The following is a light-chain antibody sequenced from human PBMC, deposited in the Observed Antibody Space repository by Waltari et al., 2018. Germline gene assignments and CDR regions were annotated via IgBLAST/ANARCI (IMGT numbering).Light chain of an antibody. CDR3: YSYAGSITGG. CDR2: DVN. CDR1: SSNVVFSNL. V-gene: IGLV2-23*02. J-gene: IGLJ2*01. Sequence: QSALSNPSSVSGTPGQSITISCTGTSSNVVFSNLVSWYQHPQGKAPKLLISDVNKRPSRGANRVSGSKSGSTASLTSSGLQGEDEADYYCYSYAGSITGGVGGGTNLAV.